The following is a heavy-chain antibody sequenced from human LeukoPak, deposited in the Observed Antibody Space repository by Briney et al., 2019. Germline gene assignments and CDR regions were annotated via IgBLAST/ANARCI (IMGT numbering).Heavy chain of an antibody. D-gene: IGHD3-10*01. CDR2: ISERGGST. J-gene: IGHJ4*02. CDR1: GISLGNYA. CDR3: AKRGVVIRGILVIGYHQEAYHYDF. V-gene: IGHV3-23*01. Sequence: GGFLRLSCVVSGISLGNYAMTWVRQAPGKGLEWVSYISERGGSTTYADSVKGRFTISRDTSLNTLYLQMNNLRAEDTAVYFCAKRGVVIRGILVIGYHQEAYHYDFWGQGVLVTVSS.